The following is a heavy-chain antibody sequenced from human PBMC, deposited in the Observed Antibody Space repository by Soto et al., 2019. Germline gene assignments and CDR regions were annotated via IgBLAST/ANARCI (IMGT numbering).Heavy chain of an antibody. J-gene: IGHJ4*02. Sequence: GGSLRLSCAASGFTFSNAWMSWVRQAPGKGLEWVGRIKSKTDGGTTDYAAPVKGRFTISRDDSKNTLYLQMNSLKTEDTALYYCTTETRNYYDSSGYPVDYWGQGTLVTVSS. CDR3: TTETRNYYDSSGYPVDY. CDR1: GFTFSNAW. V-gene: IGHV3-15*01. CDR2: IKSKTDGGTT. D-gene: IGHD3-22*01.